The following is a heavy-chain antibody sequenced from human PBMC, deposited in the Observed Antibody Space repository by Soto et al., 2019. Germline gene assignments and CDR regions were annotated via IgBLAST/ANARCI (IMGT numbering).Heavy chain of an antibody. CDR2: ISATGGGT. J-gene: IGHJ4*02. V-gene: IGHV3-23*01. D-gene: IGHD3-16*01. CDR1: GFTVRGYG. CDR3: AKDRRAGGNSAFYFDF. Sequence: VSLRLSCAASGFTVRGYGMTWVRQAPGKGLEWVSLISATGGGTYYADSVKGRFTISRDNSHNTLYLQVHSLTAEDTAVYYCAKDRRAGGNSAFYFDFWGQGAQVTVSS.